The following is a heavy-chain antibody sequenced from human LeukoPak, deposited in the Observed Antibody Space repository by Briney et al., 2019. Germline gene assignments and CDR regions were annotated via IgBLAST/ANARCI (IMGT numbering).Heavy chain of an antibody. CDR2: INHSGST. CDR1: GGSFSGYY. D-gene: IGHD3-3*01. CDR3: ARGATIFGNNWFDP. Sequence: SETLSLTCADYGGSFSGYYWSWIRQPPGKGLEWIGEINHSGSTNYNPSLKSRVTISVDTSKNQFSLKLSSVTAADTAVYYCARGATIFGNNWFDPWGQGTLVTVSS. V-gene: IGHV4-34*01. J-gene: IGHJ5*02.